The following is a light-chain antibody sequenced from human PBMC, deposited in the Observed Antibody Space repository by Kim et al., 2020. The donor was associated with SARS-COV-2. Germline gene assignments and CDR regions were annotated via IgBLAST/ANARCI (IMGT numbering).Light chain of an antibody. CDR1: QGISSA. J-gene: IGKJ1*01. CDR2: DAS. Sequence: AAVGDRVTITCRASQGISSALAWYQQKPGKAPKLLIYDASSLESGVPSRFIGSGSGTDFTLTISRLQPEDFATYYCQQFNSYPVTFGQGTKVDIK. CDR3: QQFNSYPVT. V-gene: IGKV1-13*02.